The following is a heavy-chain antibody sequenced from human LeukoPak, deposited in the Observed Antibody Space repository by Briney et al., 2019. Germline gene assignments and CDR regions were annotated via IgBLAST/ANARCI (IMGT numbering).Heavy chain of an antibody. V-gene: IGHV3-53*01. Sequence: GGSLRLSCAASGFAVSSYYMSWVRQAPGQGLDWVPILYSGGSAFYSDSVKGRFTISRDNSKNTLYLQMNSLRAEDTAVYYCARSRDGYNGLFDPWGQGTLVTVSS. J-gene: IGHJ5*02. CDR1: GFAVSSYY. CDR3: ARSRDGYNGLFDP. D-gene: IGHD5-24*01. CDR2: LYSGGSA.